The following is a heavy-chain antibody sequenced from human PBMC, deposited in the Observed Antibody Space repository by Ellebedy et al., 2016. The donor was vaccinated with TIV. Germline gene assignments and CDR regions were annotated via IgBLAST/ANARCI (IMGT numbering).Heavy chain of an antibody. CDR3: ARCNWDNGSAFDI. CDR2: IFHSGNT. CDR1: GYSIKSGYY. Sequence: SETLSLXCTVSGYSIKSGYYWGWIRQSPGKGLEWIGYIFHSGNTNYNPSLKSRVTMSIDRSKRQFSLTLSSVTAADTAVYYCARCNWDNGSAFDIWGQGTTVIVSS. J-gene: IGHJ3*02. D-gene: IGHD7-27*01. V-gene: IGHV4-38-2*02.